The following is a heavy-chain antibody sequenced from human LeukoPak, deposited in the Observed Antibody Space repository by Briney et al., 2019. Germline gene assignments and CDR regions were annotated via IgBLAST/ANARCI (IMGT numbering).Heavy chain of an antibody. CDR3: ARTLYYYDSSGYYEDY. D-gene: IGHD3-22*01. Sequence: GGSLRLSCAASGFTFSSYSMNWVRQAPGKGLEWVAFIRYDGSNKYYADSVKGRFTISRDNAKNSLYLQMNSLRAEDTALYYCARTLYYYDSSGYYEDYWGQGTLVTASS. CDR1: GFTFSSYS. V-gene: IGHV3-33*08. CDR2: IRYDGSNK. J-gene: IGHJ4*02.